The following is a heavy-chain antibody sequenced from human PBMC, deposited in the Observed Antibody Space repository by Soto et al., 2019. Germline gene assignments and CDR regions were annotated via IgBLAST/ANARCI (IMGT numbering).Heavy chain of an antibody. V-gene: IGHV2-5*02. CDR1: GFSLTTSGVG. D-gene: IGHD5-12*01. CDR3: RYSAEPPRGCYYCDY. Sequence: QITLKESGPTLVKPTQTLTLTCTFSGFSLTTSGVGVGWIRQPPGKALEWRALMYWDDDKRYSPSLKSRLTISRDDSKNQVVLTMTNMDTVDTATYYCRYSAEPPRGCYYCDYWVQGTLVTVSS. CDR2: MYWDDDK. J-gene: IGHJ4*02.